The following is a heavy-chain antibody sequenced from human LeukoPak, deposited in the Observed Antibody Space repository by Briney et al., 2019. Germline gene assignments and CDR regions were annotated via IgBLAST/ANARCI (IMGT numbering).Heavy chain of an antibody. J-gene: IGHJ4*02. Sequence: GGSLRLSCVASGFTFSSNAMTWVRQAPGKGLECASAITAGAGATFYADSVKGRFTISRDNSRNTLYLQLNNLRAEDTAIYYCAKSYGTNGYYQLPIDSWGQGILVTVSS. CDR3: AKSYGTNGYYQLPIDS. V-gene: IGHV3-23*01. D-gene: IGHD3-22*01. CDR2: ITAGAGAT. CDR1: GFTFSSNA.